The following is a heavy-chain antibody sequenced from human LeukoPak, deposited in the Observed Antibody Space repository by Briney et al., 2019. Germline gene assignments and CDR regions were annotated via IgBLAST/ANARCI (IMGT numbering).Heavy chain of an antibody. J-gene: IGHJ4*02. CDR3: ARVSSFGDYQYTIDY. CDR2: ISYDGSNK. CDR1: GFTFSSYT. V-gene: IGHV3-30*04. D-gene: IGHD4-17*01. Sequence: RSLRLSCAASGFTFSSYTMHWVRQAPGKGLEWVAVISYDGSNKYYADSLKGRFTISRDNSKNTLYLQMNSLRGEDTAVYYCARVSSFGDYQYTIDYWGQGTLATASS.